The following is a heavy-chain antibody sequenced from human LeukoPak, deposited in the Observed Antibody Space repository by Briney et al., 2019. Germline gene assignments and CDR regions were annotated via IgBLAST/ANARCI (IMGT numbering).Heavy chain of an antibody. CDR3: ARVYYDFWSGHRTNYYMDV. D-gene: IGHD3-3*01. CDR2: IYYSGST. Sequence: SETLSLTCTVSGGSISSYYWSWTRQPPGKGLEWIGYIYYSGSTNYNPSLKSRVTISVDTSKNQFSLKLSSVTAADTAVYYCARVYYDFWSGHRTNYYMDVWGKGTTVTVSS. CDR1: GGSISSYY. J-gene: IGHJ6*03. V-gene: IGHV4-59*01.